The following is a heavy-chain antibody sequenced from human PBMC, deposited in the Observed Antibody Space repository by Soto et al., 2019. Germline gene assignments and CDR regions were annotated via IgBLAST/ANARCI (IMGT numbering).Heavy chain of an antibody. V-gene: IGHV3-33*01. CDR1: GFTFSSYG. Sequence: QVQLVESGGGVVQPGRSLRLSCAASGFTFSSYGMHWVRQAPGKGLEWVAVIWYDGSNKYYADSVKGRFTISRDNSKNTLYLQMNSLRAEDTAMYYCARPGARGQWPAYFDYWGQGTLVTVSS. J-gene: IGHJ4*02. CDR3: ARPGARGQWPAYFDY. D-gene: IGHD6-19*01. CDR2: IWYDGSNK.